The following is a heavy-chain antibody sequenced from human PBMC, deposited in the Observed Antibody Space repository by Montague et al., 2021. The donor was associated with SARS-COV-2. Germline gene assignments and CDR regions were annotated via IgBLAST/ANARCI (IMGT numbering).Heavy chain of an antibody. D-gene: IGHD3-3*01. CDR2: IYYSGST. CDR1: GGSISSSSYY. J-gene: IGHJ4*02. CDR3: ASQVPDFWSGIDY. Sequence: SETLSLTCTVSGGSISSSSYYWGWIRQPPGKGLGWIGSIYYSGSTNYNPSLKSRVTISVDTSKNQFSLKLSSVTAADTAVYYCASQVPDFWSGIDYWGQGTLVTVSS. V-gene: IGHV4-39*07.